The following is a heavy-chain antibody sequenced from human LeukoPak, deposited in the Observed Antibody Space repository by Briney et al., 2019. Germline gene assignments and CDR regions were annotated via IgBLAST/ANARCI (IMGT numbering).Heavy chain of an antibody. CDR3: ARDYKYAFDN. V-gene: IGHV3-48*01. CDR1: GFTFSAYS. D-gene: IGHD5-24*01. Sequence: GGSLRLSCAASGFTFSAYSMNWVRQAPGKGLEWISYIGISSGNTKYADSVKGRFTISGDKAKNSLYLQMNSLRVEDTAVYYSARDYKYAFDNWGQGTLVTVSS. CDR2: IGISSGNT. J-gene: IGHJ4*02.